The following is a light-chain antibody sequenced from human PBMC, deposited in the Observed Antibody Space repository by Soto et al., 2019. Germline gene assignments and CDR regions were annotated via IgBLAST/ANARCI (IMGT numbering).Light chain of an antibody. V-gene: IGKV1-13*02. CDR3: QQYNSYKRT. CDR2: DAS. Sequence: IQLTQSPSSLSASVGDRVTITCRVSQGISSYLNWYRQKPGKVPKLLIYDASSLESGVPSRFSGSGSGTEFTLTISSLQPDDFATYYCQQYNSYKRTFGQGTKVDI. CDR1: QGISSY. J-gene: IGKJ1*01.